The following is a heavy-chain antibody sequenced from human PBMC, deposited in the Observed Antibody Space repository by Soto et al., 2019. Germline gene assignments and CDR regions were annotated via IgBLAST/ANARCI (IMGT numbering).Heavy chain of an antibody. CDR3: ARDGSGWYYFEY. D-gene: IGHD6-19*01. CDR2: IWYDGSNK. CDR1: GFTFSSYG. V-gene: IGHV3-33*01. Sequence: PGGSLILSCAASGFTFSSYGMHWVRQAPGKGLEWVAVIWYDGSNKYYADSVKGRFTISRDNSKNTLYLQMNSLRAEDTAVYYCARDGSGWYYFEYWGQGTLVTVSS. J-gene: IGHJ4*02.